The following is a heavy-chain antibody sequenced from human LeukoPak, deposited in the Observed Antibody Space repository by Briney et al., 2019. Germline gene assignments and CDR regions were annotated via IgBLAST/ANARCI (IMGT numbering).Heavy chain of an antibody. V-gene: IGHV4-34*01. CDR2: INHSGST. J-gene: IGHJ4*01. CDR3: TRGKPETVFDS. Sequence: PSETLSLTCGVYGGSFSGYCWSWIRHPPGKRLEWIEEINHSGSTNYNPSLKPRVTISLDRSKDQFSLKLTSVTAADTAVYYCTRGKPETVFDSWGRGTLVTVSS. CDR1: GGSFSGYC.